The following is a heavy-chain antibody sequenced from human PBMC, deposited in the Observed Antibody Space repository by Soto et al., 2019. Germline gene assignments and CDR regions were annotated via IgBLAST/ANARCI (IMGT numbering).Heavy chain of an antibody. Sequence: SETLSLTCTVSGGSISSYYWSWIRQPPGKGLEWIGYIYYSGSTNYNPSLKSRVTISVDTSKNQFSLKLSSVTAADTAVYYCASSKYGDYYYYMDVWGKGTTVTVSS. D-gene: IGHD4-17*01. CDR3: ASSKYGDYYYYMDV. V-gene: IGHV4-59*08. CDR2: IYYSGST. J-gene: IGHJ6*03. CDR1: GGSISSYY.